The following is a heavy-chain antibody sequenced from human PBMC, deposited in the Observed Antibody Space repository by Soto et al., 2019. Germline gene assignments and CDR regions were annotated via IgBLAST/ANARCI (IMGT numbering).Heavy chain of an antibody. J-gene: IGHJ4*02. Sequence: QVQLQESGPGLVKPSQTLSLTRTVSGGSISSGGYYWSWIRQHPGKGLEWIGYIYYSGSTYYNPSLKSRVTISVDTSKNQSSLKLSSVTAADTAVYYCAREGGIVGATAADYWGQGTLVTVSS. V-gene: IGHV4-31*03. D-gene: IGHD1-26*01. CDR3: AREGGIVGATAADY. CDR1: GGSISSGGYY. CDR2: IYYSGST.